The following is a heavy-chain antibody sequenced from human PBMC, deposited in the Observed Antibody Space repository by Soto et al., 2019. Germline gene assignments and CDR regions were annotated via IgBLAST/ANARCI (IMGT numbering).Heavy chain of an antibody. J-gene: IGHJ6*03. CDR1: GYTFTSYY. V-gene: IGHV1-46*03. CDR2: INPSGGST. D-gene: IGHD5-12*01. Sequence: QVQLVQSGAEVKKPGASVKVSCKASGYTFTSYYMHWVRQAPGQGLEWMGIINPSGGSTSYAQKFQGRVTMTRDTSTSTVYMELSRLRSEDTAVYYCAAATLADYYYYYMDVWGKGTTVTVSS. CDR3: AAATLADYYYYYMDV.